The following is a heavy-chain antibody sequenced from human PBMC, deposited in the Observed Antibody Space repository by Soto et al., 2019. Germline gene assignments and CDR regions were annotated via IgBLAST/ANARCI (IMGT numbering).Heavy chain of an antibody. D-gene: IGHD2-21*02. CDR2: IIPIFGTA. CDR1: GGTFRSYA. J-gene: IGHJ4*02. CDR3: ARSDYCGGDCYAFLDY. V-gene: IGHV1-69*12. Sequence: QVQLVQSGAEVKKSGSSVRVSCKASGGTFRSYAISWVRQAPGQGLEWIGGIIPIFGTANYAQKFQGRLTIIAGESTSTAYMELSSLRSEDTAVYYCARSDYCGGDCYAFLDYWGQGTLVTVSS.